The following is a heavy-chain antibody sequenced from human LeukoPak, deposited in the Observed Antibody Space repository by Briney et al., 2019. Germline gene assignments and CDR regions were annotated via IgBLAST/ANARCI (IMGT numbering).Heavy chain of an antibody. D-gene: IGHD3-10*01. CDR3: ARARHDYYGSGSYYGYYFDY. CDR1: GGSISSYY. CDR2: IYYSGST. V-gene: IGHV4-59*13. J-gene: IGHJ4*02. Sequence: SETLSLTCTVSGGSISSYYWSWIRQPPGKGLEWIGDIYYSGSTNYNPSLKSRVTISVDTSKNQFSLKLSSVTAADTAVYYCARARHDYYGSGSYYGYYFDYWGQGTLVTVSS.